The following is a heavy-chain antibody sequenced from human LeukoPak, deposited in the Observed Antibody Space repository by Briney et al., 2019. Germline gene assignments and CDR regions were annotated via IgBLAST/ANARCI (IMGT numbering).Heavy chain of an antibody. Sequence: GRSLRLSFAASGFTFSSYGMHWVRQALGKGLDWVAFIRYDGSNKYYADSVKSRFTNSRDNSKNTLYMQMNSLRDEETAVYYCAKVPFSYYYDSSGPPAYYYYYYMDVWGKGTTVTISS. CDR3: AKVPFSYYYDSSGPPAYYYYYYMDV. CDR2: IRYDGSNK. J-gene: IGHJ6*03. D-gene: IGHD3-22*01. CDR1: GFTFSSYG. V-gene: IGHV3-30*02.